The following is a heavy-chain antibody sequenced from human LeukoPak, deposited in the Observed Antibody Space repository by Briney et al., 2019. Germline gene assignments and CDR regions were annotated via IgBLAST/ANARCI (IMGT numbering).Heavy chain of an antibody. D-gene: IGHD3-22*01. CDR3: AKVLSHYYDKRGYYGLDY. CDR2: ISGSGGST. CDR1: GFTFSSYG. V-gene: IGHV3-23*01. J-gene: IGHJ4*02. Sequence: PGGSLRLSCAASGFTFSSYGMHWVRQAPGKGLEWVSGISGSGGSTSYADSVKGRFTISRDNSKNTLYLQMNSLRADDTAVYYCAKVLSHYYDKRGYYGLDYWGQGTLVTVSS.